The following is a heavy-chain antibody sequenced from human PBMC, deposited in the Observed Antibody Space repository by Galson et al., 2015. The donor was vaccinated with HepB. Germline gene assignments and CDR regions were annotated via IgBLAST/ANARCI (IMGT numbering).Heavy chain of an antibody. CDR1: GYSFSNYG. D-gene: IGHD3-22*01. CDR2: ISVYNGNT. Sequence: SVKVSCKASGYSFSNYGINWVRQAPGQGLEWMGWISVYNGNTKYAQKLQGRVTMTTDTSTRTAYMELRRLRSDDTAVYFCARDGSTNYYDSRSYYPTDYWGQGTLVTVSS. CDR3: ARDGSTNYYDSRSYYPTDY. J-gene: IGHJ4*02. V-gene: IGHV1-18*04.